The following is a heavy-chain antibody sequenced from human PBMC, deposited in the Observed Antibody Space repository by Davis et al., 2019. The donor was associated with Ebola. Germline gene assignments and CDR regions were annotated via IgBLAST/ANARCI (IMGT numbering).Heavy chain of an antibody. J-gene: IGHJ4*02. Sequence: AASVKVSCKASGYTFTSYGISWVRQAPGQGLEWMGWISAYNGNTNYAQKLQGRVTMTTDTSTSTAYMELRSLRSEDTAVYYCARDGGRGSAAAGTCLDYWGQGTLVTVSS. CDR2: ISAYNGNT. CDR1: GYTFTSYG. CDR3: ARDGGRGSAAAGTCLDY. V-gene: IGHV1-18*04. D-gene: IGHD6-13*01.